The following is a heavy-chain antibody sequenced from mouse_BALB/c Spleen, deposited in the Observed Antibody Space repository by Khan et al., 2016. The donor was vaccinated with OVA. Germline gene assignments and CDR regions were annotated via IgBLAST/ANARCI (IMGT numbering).Heavy chain of an antibody. J-gene: IGHJ3*01. CDR2: INPSNNYT. CDR1: GYTFTSYT. CDR3: GREGAYHRSDGWFAY. D-gene: IGHD2-14*01. V-gene: IGHV1-4*01. Sequence: VQLQQSGAELARPGASVKMSCKTSGYTFTSYTMHWIRQRPGQALEWIGHINPSNNYTNYNQNFKDKATLIVDKSSNTAYMQVSSLTSEDSAGYYCGREGAYHRSDGWFAYWGQGTLVTVSA.